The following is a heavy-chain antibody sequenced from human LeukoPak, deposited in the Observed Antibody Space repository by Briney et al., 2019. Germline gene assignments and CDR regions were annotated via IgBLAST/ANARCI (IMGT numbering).Heavy chain of an antibody. Sequence: SETLSLTCTVSGGSISSSNYYWGWIRQPPGKGLEWIGVIYYSGDTYYTPSLKSRVTMSIDTSKNQFSLRLSSVTAADTALYYCARGLPKHDYGDYGGTWFDPWGQGTLVTVSS. CDR1: GGSISSSNYY. J-gene: IGHJ5*02. CDR3: ARGLPKHDYGDYGGTWFDP. CDR2: IYYSGDT. D-gene: IGHD4-17*01. V-gene: IGHV4-39*07.